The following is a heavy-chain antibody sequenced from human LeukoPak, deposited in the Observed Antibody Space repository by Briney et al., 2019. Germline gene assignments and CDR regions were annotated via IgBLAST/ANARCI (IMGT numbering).Heavy chain of an antibody. Sequence: SETLSLTCTVSGGSISSYYWSWIRQPPGKGLEWIGEINHSGSTNYNPSLKSRVTISVDTSKNQFSLKLSSVTAADTAVYYCARVLRVYYYYYMGVWGKGTTVTVSS. D-gene: IGHD3-3*01. CDR1: GGSISSYY. J-gene: IGHJ6*03. CDR3: ARVLRVYYYYYMGV. V-gene: IGHV4-34*01. CDR2: INHSGST.